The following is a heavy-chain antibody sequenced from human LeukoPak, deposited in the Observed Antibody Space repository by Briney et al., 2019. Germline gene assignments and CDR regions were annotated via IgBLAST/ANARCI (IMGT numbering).Heavy chain of an antibody. CDR2: IYYSGST. CDR3: ARDRRLAARPGYYYGMDV. V-gene: IGHV4-59*01. J-gene: IGHJ6*02. D-gene: IGHD6-6*01. Sequence: PSQTLSLTCTVSGGSISSYYWSWIRQPPGKGLEWIGYIYYSGSTNYNPSLKSRVTISVDTSKNQFSLKLSSVTAADTAVYYCARDRRLAARPGYYYGMDVWGQGTTVTVSS. CDR1: GGSISSYY.